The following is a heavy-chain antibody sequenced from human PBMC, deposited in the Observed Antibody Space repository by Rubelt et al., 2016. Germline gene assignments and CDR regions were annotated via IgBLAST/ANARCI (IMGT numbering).Heavy chain of an antibody. Sequence: QVQLVQSGAEVKKPGASVKVSCKASGYTFTSYGISWVRQAPGQGLEWMGWISAYNGNTDYAQKFQGRVTMTTDTSTSTADMELRSLRSDDTAVYYCASDADYYDSSGYYPYWGQGTLVTVSS. CDR1: GYTFTSYG. J-gene: IGHJ4*02. CDR2: ISAYNGNT. CDR3: ASDADYYDSSGYYPY. D-gene: IGHD3-22*01. V-gene: IGHV1-18*01.